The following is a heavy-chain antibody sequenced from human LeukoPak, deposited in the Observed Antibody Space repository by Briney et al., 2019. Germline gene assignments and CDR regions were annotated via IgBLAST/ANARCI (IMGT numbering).Heavy chain of an antibody. CDR1: GYTFTSYD. J-gene: IGHJ4*02. CDR3: ARVGLAVAGPYFDY. V-gene: IGHV1-8*01. Sequence: GASVKVSCKASGYTFTSYDINWVRQATGQGLEWMGWMNPNSGNTGYAQKFQGRVTMTRNTSISTAYMELSSLRSEDTAVYYCARVGLAVAGPYFDYWGQGTLVSVCS. CDR2: MNPNSGNT. D-gene: IGHD6-19*01.